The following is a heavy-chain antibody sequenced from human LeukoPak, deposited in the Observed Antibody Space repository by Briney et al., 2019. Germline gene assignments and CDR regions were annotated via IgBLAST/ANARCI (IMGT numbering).Heavy chain of an antibody. D-gene: IGHD3-22*01. CDR2: ISGSGGTT. Sequence: QPGGSLRLSCAASGFTFSSYAMSWVRQAPGKGLEWVSTISGSGGTTYYADSVKGRSTMSRDNSKNTLYLHMNSLRAEDTAVYYCAKDYYDNSGYDSPRFDYWGQGTLLTVSS. V-gene: IGHV3-23*01. CDR3: AKDYYDNSGYDSPRFDY. J-gene: IGHJ4*02. CDR1: GFTFSSYA.